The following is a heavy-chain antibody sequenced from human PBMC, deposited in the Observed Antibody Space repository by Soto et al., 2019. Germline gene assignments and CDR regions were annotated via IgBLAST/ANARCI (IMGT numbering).Heavy chain of an antibody. J-gene: IGHJ4*02. D-gene: IGHD1-26*01. CDR2: IWYDGSNK. CDR1: GFTFSSYG. Sequence: LRLSCAASGFTFSSYGMHWVRQAPGKGLEWVAVIWYDGSNKYYADSVKGRFTISRDNSKNTLYLQMNSLRAEDTAVYHCARERNRVGATLTVPLKYWGQGTLVTVSS. V-gene: IGHV3-33*01. CDR3: ARERNRVGATLTVPLKY.